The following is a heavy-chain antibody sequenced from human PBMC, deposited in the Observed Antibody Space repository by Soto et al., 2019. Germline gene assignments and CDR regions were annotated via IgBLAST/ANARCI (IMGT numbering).Heavy chain of an antibody. J-gene: IGHJ4*02. CDR3: ASGGDWQFYY. V-gene: IGHV4-4*02. CDR1: GDSISSDKW. CDR2: IHHSGRT. D-gene: IGHD2-21*02. Sequence: QVQLQESGPGLVKPSGTLSLTCAVSGDSISSDKWWSWVRQPPGKGLEWIGEIHHSGRTNYNPSLKRRVTILVEKSKNQVSLELSSMTAADTAVYYCASGGDWQFYYWGQGTLVTVSS.